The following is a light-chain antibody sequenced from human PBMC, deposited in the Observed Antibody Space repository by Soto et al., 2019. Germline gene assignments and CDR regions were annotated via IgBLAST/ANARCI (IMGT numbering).Light chain of an antibody. Sequence: EIVLTQSPATLSLSPGERATLSCRASQSVNNYLVWYQQRAGQAPRLLIYDASQRGTGIPARFSGSGSGTDFTLVVSSLEPGGFAVYYCQRRSNWRFTFGGGTQVEVK. J-gene: IGKJ4*01. V-gene: IGKV3-11*01. CDR3: QRRSNWRFT. CDR1: QSVNNY. CDR2: DAS.